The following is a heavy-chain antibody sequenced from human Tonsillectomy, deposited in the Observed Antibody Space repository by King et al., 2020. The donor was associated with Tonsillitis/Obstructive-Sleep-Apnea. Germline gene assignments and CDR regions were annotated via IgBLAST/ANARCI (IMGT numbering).Heavy chain of an antibody. D-gene: IGHD2-15*01. V-gene: IGHV3-21*01. CDR3: ARDRGVHCSGGSCYSDYFDY. Sequence: VQLVESGGGLVKPGGSLRLSCAASGFTFSSYSMNWVRQAPGKGLEWVSSISSSSSYIYYADSVKGRFTISRDNAKNSLYLQMNSVRAEDTAVYYCARDRGVHCSGGSCYSDYFDYWGQGTLVTVSS. CDR2: ISSSSSYI. CDR1: GFTFSSYS. J-gene: IGHJ4*02.